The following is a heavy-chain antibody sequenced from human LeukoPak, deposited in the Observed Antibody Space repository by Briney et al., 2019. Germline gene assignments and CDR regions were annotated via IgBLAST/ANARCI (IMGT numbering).Heavy chain of an antibody. J-gene: IGHJ4*02. V-gene: IGHV4-30-2*01. CDR1: GGSIRSGGYS. Sequence: SETLSLTCVVSGGSIRSGGYSWSWIRQPPGKGLEWIGYIYHIGSTYYNPSLKSRVTISVDTSRNQFSLKLTSVTAADTAVYYCARGQGGNYYFSYFDYWGQGALVTVSS. CDR2: IYHIGST. D-gene: IGHD1-26*01. CDR3: ARGQGGNYYFSYFDY.